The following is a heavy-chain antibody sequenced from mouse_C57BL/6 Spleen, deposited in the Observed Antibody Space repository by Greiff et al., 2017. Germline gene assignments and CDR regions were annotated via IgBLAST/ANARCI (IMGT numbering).Heavy chain of an antibody. CDR3: AYYGHYYYAMDY. Sequence: VQLQQSGPELVKPGASVTISCKASGYSFTGYYMHWVKQSSEKSLEWIGEISPSTGGTCSNQKFKGKATLTVDKSSSTAYMQLKSLTSEDSAVYYCAYYGHYYYAMDYWGQGTSVTVSS. V-gene: IGHV1-43*01. CDR1: GYSFTGYY. CDR2: ISPSTGGT. D-gene: IGHD1-2*01. J-gene: IGHJ4*01.